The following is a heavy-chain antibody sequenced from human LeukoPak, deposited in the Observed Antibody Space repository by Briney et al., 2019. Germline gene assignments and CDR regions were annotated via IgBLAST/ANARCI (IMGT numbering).Heavy chain of an antibody. CDR1: GFTFSSYS. D-gene: IGHD2-15*01. Sequence: GSLRLSCAASGFTFSSYSISWVRQAPGKGLEWVSYISTSSAVMYYADSVKGRFTISRDDARNSVSLQMNSLRADDTAVYYCARDVGYCSGGSCYRWFASWGQGTLVIVSS. CDR3: ARDVGYCSGGSCYRWFAS. CDR2: ISTSSAVM. J-gene: IGHJ5*01. V-gene: IGHV3-48*01.